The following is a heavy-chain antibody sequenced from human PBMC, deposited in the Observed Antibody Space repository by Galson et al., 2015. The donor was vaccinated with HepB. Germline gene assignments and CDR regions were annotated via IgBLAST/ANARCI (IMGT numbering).Heavy chain of an antibody. CDR3: ARGRVGARELDY. CDR2: VHPSVTDT. D-gene: IGHD1-26*01. V-gene: IGHV1-46*01. CDR1: GYRFTNFY. Sequence: SVKVSCKASGYRFTNFYIHWVRQAPGQGLEWMAIVHPSVTDTSYAQKFQDRITMTTDTSAATVYMELSGLISEDTAVYYCARGRVGARELDYWGQGTLVAVSS. J-gene: IGHJ4*02.